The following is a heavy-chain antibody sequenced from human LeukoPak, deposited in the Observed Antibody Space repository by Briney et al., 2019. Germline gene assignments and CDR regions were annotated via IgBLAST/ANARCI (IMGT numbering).Heavy chain of an antibody. J-gene: IGHJ4*02. D-gene: IGHD6-13*01. CDR3: ARVAIAAGGTGIDS. CDR2: VYYSGST. Sequence: SETLSPTCTVSGASINSGGHYWSWIRQHPGKGLEWIGYVYYSGSTYYNPSLNPSLKSRVTISLNTSKNQFSLNLTSVTAADTAVYYCARVAIAAGGTGIDSWGQGTLVTVSS. V-gene: IGHV4-31*03. CDR1: GASINSGGHY.